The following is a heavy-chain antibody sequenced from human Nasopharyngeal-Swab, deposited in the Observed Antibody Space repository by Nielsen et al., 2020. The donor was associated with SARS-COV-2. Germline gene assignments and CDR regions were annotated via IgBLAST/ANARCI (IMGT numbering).Heavy chain of an antibody. Sequence: VRQAPGKGLEWVSAISGSGGSTYYADSVKGRFTISRDNFKNTLYLQMNSLRAEDTAVYYCAKDRWRSSSWYGNWFDPWGQGTLVTVSS. CDR2: ISGSGGST. J-gene: IGHJ5*02. D-gene: IGHD6-13*01. CDR3: AKDRWRSSSWYGNWFDP. V-gene: IGHV3-23*01.